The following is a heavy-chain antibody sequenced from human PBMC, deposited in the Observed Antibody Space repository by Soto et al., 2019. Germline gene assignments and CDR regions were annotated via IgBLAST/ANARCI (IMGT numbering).Heavy chain of an antibody. V-gene: IGHV4-31*03. CDR3: ARQKYLGIMVNWYFDL. D-gene: IGHD5-18*01. J-gene: IGHJ2*01. CDR1: GGSISSGGYY. CDR2: IYYSGST. Sequence: QVQLQESGPGLVKPSQTLSVTCTVSGGSISSGGYYWSWIRQHPGKGLEWIGYIYYSGSTYYNPSLKSRVTISVDTSKNQFSLKLSSVTAADTALYYCARQKYLGIMVNWYFDLWGRGTLVTVSS.